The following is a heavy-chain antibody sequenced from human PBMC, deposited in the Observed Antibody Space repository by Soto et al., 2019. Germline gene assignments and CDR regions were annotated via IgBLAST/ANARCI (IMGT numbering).Heavy chain of an antibody. J-gene: IGHJ3*02. D-gene: IGHD5-12*01. CDR1: GFTFSSYA. CDR3: AKEREGYNFVDAFDI. V-gene: IGHV3-23*01. Sequence: PGGSLRLSCAASGFTFSSYAMSWVRQAPGKGLEWVSSISGSGDSTYYADSVKGRFTISRDNSKNTLYLQMNSLRADDTAVYYYAKEREGYNFVDAFDIGGQGKMVTVSS. CDR2: ISGSGDST.